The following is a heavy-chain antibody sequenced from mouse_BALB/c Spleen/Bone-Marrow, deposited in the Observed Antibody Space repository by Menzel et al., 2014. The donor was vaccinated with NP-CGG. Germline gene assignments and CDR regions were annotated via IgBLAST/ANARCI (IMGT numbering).Heavy chain of an antibody. Sequence: QVQLQQSGAELVRPGSSVKISCKASGYAFSIYWMNWVKQRPGQGLEWIGQIYPGDDDTDYNGKFKGKATLTADRSSSTAYMQLNSLTSEDSAVYFCARGGICIDYWGQGTTLTVSS. V-gene: IGHV1-80*01. CDR3: ARGGICIDY. D-gene: IGHD6-1*01. CDR1: GYAFSIYW. J-gene: IGHJ2*01. CDR2: IYPGDDDT.